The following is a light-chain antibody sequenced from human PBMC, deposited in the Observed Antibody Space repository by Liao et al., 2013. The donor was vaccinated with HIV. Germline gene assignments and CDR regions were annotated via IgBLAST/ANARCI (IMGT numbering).Light chain of an antibody. Sequence: SYELTQPPSVSVSPGQTASITCSGDKLGDKYVGWYQQKPGQSPVLVIYQDNKRPSGIPERFSGSNSGNTATLTISGTQPTDEADYYCQAWDSSTAVFGGGTKLTVL. V-gene: IGLV3-1*01. CDR2: QDN. CDR1: KLGDKY. CDR3: QAWDSSTAV. J-gene: IGLJ3*02.